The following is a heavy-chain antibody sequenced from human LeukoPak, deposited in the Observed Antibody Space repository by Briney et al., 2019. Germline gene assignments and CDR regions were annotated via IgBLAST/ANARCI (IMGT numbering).Heavy chain of an antibody. D-gene: IGHD6-13*01. V-gene: IGHV3-53*01. CDR1: GFTFSSYE. Sequence: GGSLRLSCAASGFTFSSYEMNWVRQAPGKGLEWVSVIYSGGSTYYADSVKGRFTTSRDNSKNTLYLQMNSLRAEDTAVYYCASLYAAAAPAPFDYWGQGTLVTVSS. CDR3: ASLYAAAAPAPFDY. CDR2: IYSGGST. J-gene: IGHJ4*02.